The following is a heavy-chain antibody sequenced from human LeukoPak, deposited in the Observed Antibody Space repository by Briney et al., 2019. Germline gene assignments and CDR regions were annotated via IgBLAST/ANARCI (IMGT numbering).Heavy chain of an antibody. CDR2: INHSGST. D-gene: IGHD3-10*01. Sequence: NASETLSLTCAVYGGSFSGYYWSWIRQPPGKGLEWIGEINHSGSTNYNPSLKSRVTISVDTSKNQFSLKLSSVTAADTAVYYCARSSRYYGSGSYRPHNWFDPWGQGTLVTVSS. CDR3: ARSSRYYGSGSYRPHNWFDP. CDR1: GGSFSGYY. J-gene: IGHJ5*02. V-gene: IGHV4-34*01.